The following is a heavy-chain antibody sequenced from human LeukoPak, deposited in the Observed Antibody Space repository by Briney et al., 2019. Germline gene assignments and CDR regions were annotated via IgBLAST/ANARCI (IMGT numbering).Heavy chain of an antibody. CDR1: GFTFSTYW. Sequence: GGSLRLSCAASGFTFSTYWMHWVRQAPGKGLVWVSRISSDGSNTNYADSVKGRFTISRDNAKNTLYLQMNSLRPEDAAVYYCVLLSLTPGWGQGTLVTVSS. CDR3: VLLSLTPG. CDR2: ISSDGSNT. D-gene: IGHD3-10*01. J-gene: IGHJ4*02. V-gene: IGHV3-74*01.